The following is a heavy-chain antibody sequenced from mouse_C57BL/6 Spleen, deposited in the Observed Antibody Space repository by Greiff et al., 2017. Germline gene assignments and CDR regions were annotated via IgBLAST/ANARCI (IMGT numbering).Heavy chain of an antibody. CDR3: ARQTAQAYDGIAY. CDR1: GYAFSSSW. D-gene: IGHD3-2*02. V-gene: IGHV1-82*01. CDR2: IYPGDGDT. J-gene: IGHJ3*01. Sequence: QVQLQQSGPELVKPGASVKISCKASGYAFSSSWMNWVKQRPGKGLEWIGRIYPGDGDTNYNEKFKGKATLTADKSSSKAYMQLSSLTSEDSAVYDCARQTAQAYDGIAYWGQGTLVTVSA.